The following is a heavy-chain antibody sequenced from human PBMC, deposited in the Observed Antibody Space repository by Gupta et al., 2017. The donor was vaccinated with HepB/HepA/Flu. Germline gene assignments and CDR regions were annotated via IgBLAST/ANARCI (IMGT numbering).Heavy chain of an antibody. Sequence: QVQLVQSGAEVKKPGASVKVSCKVSGYTLTELSMHWVRQAPGKGLEWMGGFDPEDGETIYAQKFQGRVTMTEDTSTDTAYRELSSLRSEETAVYYCATGNGRIAVAGISFYFDYWGQGTLVTVSS. J-gene: IGHJ4*02. D-gene: IGHD6-19*01. CDR3: ATGNGRIAVAGISFYFDY. CDR2: FDPEDGET. V-gene: IGHV1-24*01. CDR1: GYTLTELS.